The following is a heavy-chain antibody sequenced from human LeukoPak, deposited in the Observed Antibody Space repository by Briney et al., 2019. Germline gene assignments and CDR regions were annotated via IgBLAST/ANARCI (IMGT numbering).Heavy chain of an antibody. J-gene: IGHJ6*03. D-gene: IGHD3-10*01. V-gene: IGHV3-66*01. CDR3: ARERFDGSGDYYYYYYMDV. CDR2: NYSGGST. CDR1: GFTVSSNY. Sequence: GGSLRLSCTVSGFTVSSNYMSWVRQAPGKGLEWVSVNYSGGSTYYADSVKGRFTISRDNSKNTLYLQMNSLRAEDTAVYYCARERFDGSGDYYYYYYMDVWGKGTTVTISS.